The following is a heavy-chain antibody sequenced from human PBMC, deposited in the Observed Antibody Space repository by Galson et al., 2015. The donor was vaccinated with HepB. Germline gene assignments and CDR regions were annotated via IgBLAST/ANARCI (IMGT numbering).Heavy chain of an antibody. J-gene: IGHJ5*02. CDR3: AKLTRDSDSSYFWFDP. D-gene: IGHD6-6*01. CDR1: GGYITTNTC. Sequence: SETLSLTCNVSGGYITTNTCWTWVRQPPGKGLEWIGEVYHTGGTNYNTSLKSRVTILVDESKKQFSLKLNSVTAADTAVYYCAKLTRDSDSSYFWFDPWGQGTLVTVSS. V-gene: IGHV4-4*02. CDR2: VYHTGGT.